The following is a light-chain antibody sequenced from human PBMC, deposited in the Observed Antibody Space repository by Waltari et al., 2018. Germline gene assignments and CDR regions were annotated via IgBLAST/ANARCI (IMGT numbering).Light chain of an antibody. CDR2: WAS. V-gene: IGKV4-1*01. J-gene: IGKJ3*01. Sequence: DIVMTQSPDSLAVSLGERVSINCKSSQSVFYSSNNKNYLAWYQQKPGQPPKLLRYWASSREVGVPKRFSASGSGTDFTLTISSLEADDVAIYYCQQYYSMPLTFGPGTTVEI. CDR3: QQYYSMPLT. CDR1: QSVFYSSNNKNY.